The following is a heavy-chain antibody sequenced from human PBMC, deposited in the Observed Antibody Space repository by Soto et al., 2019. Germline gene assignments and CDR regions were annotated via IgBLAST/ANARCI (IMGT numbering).Heavy chain of an antibody. CDR1: GFTFSRFD. J-gene: IGHJ6*02. CDR3: ARGDEGLYDYGMDV. D-gene: IGHD2-21*02. Sequence: EVQLVESGGGLVQPGGSLRLSCAASGFTFSRFDMHWVRQVTGKRLEWVSTIGSAGDTYYSDSVRGRFTISRGNARNSLYLQMNSLRAGDTAVYYCARGDEGLYDYGMDVWGQGTTVTVSS. CDR2: IGSAGDT. V-gene: IGHV3-13*01.